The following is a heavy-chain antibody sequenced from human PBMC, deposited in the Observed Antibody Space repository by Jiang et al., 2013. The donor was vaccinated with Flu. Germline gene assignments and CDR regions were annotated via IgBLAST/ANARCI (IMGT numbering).Heavy chain of an antibody. Sequence: VQLVESGGGLVQPGGSLRLSCAASGFTFSSYEMNWVRQAPGKGLEWVSYISSSGSTIYYADSVKGRFTISRDNAKNSLYLQMNSLRAEDTAVYYCARDAGSSGWHGYFDYWGQGPWSPSPQ. CDR2: ISSSGSTI. CDR3: ARDAGSSGWHGYFDY. D-gene: IGHD6-19*01. V-gene: IGHV3-48*03. CDR1: GFTFSSYE. J-gene: IGHJ4*03.